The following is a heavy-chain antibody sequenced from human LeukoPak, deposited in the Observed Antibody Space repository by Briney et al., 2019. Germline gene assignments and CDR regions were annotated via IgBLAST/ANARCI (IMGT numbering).Heavy chain of an antibody. CDR3: AKDSYIGNSRIYFVS. CDR2: IGYDGSNE. Sequence: GGSLRLSCSASGFTFRNYAIHWVRQAPGKGLEWVAVIGYDGSNEYYGDSVKGRFTISRDNYKDTLYLQMNGLRADDTAVYYCAKDSYIGNSRIYFVSWGQGTLVTVSS. CDR1: GFTFRNYA. D-gene: IGHD4-23*01. V-gene: IGHV3-33*06. J-gene: IGHJ4*02.